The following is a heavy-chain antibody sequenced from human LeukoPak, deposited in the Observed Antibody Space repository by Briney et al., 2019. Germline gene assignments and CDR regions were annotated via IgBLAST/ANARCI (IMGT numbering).Heavy chain of an antibody. J-gene: IGHJ4*02. Sequence: PSETLSLTCAVSGGSFSGYYWSWIRQPPGKGLEWIGEINHSGSTNYNPSLKSRVTISVDTSKNQFSLKLSSVTAADTAVYYCASSSSEGHFDYWGQGTLVTVSS. CDR1: GGSFSGYY. D-gene: IGHD6-6*01. V-gene: IGHV4-34*01. CDR3: ASSSSEGHFDY. CDR2: INHSGST.